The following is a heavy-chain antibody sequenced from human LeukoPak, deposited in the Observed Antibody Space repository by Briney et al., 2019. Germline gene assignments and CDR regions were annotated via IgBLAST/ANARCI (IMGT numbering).Heavy chain of an antibody. CDR3: ARGGVGSDYYYYYMDV. CDR1: GYSISSGHY. D-gene: IGHD3-10*01. Sequence: SETLSLTCTVSGYSISSGHYWGWIRQPPGKGLEWVGSIYHSGSTYYNPSLKSRVTISVDTSKNQFSLKLSAVTAADTAVYYCARGGVGSDYYYYYMDVWGKGTTVTVSS. CDR2: IYHSGST. V-gene: IGHV4-38-2*02. J-gene: IGHJ6*03.